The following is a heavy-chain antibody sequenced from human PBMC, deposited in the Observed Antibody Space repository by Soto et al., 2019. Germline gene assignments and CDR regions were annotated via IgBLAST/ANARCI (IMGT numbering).Heavy chain of an antibody. CDR2: ISGSGGST. Sequence: GGSLRLSCAASGFTFSSYAMSLVRQAPGKGLEWVSAISGSGGSTYCADSVKGRFTISRDNSKNTLYLQMNSLRAEDTAVYYCAKTSDCSSTSCYRGGYYMDVWGKGTTVTVSS. CDR1: GFTFSSYA. D-gene: IGHD2-2*01. CDR3: AKTSDCSSTSCYRGGYYMDV. J-gene: IGHJ6*03. V-gene: IGHV3-23*01.